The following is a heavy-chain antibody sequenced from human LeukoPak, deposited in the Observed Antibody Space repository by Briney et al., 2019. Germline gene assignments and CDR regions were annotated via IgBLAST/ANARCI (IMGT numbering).Heavy chain of an antibody. V-gene: IGHV3-48*03. CDR3: AADRGSSSWDNWFDP. Sequence: GGSLRLSCAASGFTFSIYEMNWVRQAPGKGLEWVSYISSSGNTIYYADSVKGRFTISRDNAKKSLYLQMNSLRAEDTAVYYCAADRGSSSWDNWFDPWGQGTLVTVSS. CDR2: ISSSGNTI. CDR1: GFTFSIYE. J-gene: IGHJ5*02. D-gene: IGHD6-13*01.